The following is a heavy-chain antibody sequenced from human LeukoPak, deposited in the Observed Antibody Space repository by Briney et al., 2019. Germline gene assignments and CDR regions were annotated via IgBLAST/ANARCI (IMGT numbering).Heavy chain of an antibody. CDR1: GGSFSGYY. D-gene: IGHD4-17*01. CDR2: INHSGST. J-gene: IGHJ3*02. CDR3: ARGPTVIGAFDT. V-gene: IGHV4-34*01. Sequence: SETLSLTCAVYGGSFSGYYWSWIRQPPGKGLEWIGEINHSGSTNYNPSLKSRVTISVDTSKNQFSLKLSSVTAADTAVYYCARGPTVIGAFDTWGQGTMVTVSS.